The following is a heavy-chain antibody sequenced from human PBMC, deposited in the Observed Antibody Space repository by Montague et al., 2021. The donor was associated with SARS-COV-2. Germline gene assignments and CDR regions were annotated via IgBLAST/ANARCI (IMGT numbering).Heavy chain of an antibody. CDR1: GGSISSQDDN. CDR3: ARKLPSYCSTNKCYPYYFDV. CDR2: ITYAGRT. Sequence: SETLSLTCTVSGGSISSQDDNWDWCPPAIGKGWMWLGSITYAGRTYYNPSLRSRVSFSMDTSKNHFSLSLNSVTAADTAVYFCARKLPSYCSTNKCYPYYFDVWGQGALVTVSS. D-gene: IGHD2-2*01. V-gene: IGHV4-39*02. J-gene: IGHJ4*02.